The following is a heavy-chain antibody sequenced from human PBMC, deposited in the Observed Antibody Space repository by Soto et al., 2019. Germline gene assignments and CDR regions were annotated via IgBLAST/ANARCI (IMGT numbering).Heavy chain of an antibody. CDR2: ISNDGVHT. D-gene: IGHD1-26*01. CDR3: ARGHLPWDSHSDGMDV. Sequence: EVQLVESGGGLVQPGGSLRLSCVASGFTFTTYCLHWVRQAPGKGLEYLSAISNDGVHTYYANSVKDRFTIPRDNSKDTLYLPMGSVRPDDLAVYYCARGHLPWDSHSDGMDVRGRGTTVTVSS. CDR1: GFTFTTYC. J-gene: IGHJ6*02. V-gene: IGHV3-64*01.